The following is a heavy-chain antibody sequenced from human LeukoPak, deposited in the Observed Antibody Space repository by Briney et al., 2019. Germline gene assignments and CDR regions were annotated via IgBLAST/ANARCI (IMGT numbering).Heavy chain of an antibody. CDR1: GGSFSGYY. V-gene: IGHV4-34*01. CDR2: INHSGST. CDR3: AGKTDTFDY. Sequence: PSETLSLTCAVYGGSFSGYYWSWIRQPPGKGLEWIGEINHSGSTNYNPSLKSRVTISVDTSKNQFPLKLSSVTAADTAVYYCAGKTDTFDYWGQGTLVTVSS. D-gene: IGHD5-18*01. J-gene: IGHJ4*02.